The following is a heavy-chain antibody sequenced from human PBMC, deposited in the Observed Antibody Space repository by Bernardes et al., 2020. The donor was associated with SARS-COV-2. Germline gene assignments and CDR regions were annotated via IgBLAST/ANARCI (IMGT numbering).Heavy chain of an antibody. CDR1: GFTFSSYA. V-gene: IGHV3-30-3*01. CDR2: ISYDGSNK. Sequence: GGSLRLSCAASGFTFSSYAMHWVRQAPGKGLEWVAVISYDGSNKYYADSVKGRFTISRDNSKNTLYLQMNSLRAEDTAVYYCAIFSRYGSGTNWFDPWGQGTLVTVSS. J-gene: IGHJ5*02. CDR3: AIFSRYGSGTNWFDP. D-gene: IGHD3-10*01.